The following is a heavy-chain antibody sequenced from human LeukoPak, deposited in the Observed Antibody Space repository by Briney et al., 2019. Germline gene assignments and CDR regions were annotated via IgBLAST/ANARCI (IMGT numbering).Heavy chain of an antibody. V-gene: IGHV3-23*01. D-gene: IGHD4-17*01. CDR2: ITASGSRT. CDR3: AKSHRCNEY. Sequence: PGGSLRLSCAASGFGFSNYDMTWVRQAPGKGLEWVSSITASGSRTYYADSVKGRFTVSRDNSKATLYLQLDSLRAEDTAVYYCAKSHRCNEYWGQGTRVSVDS. J-gene: IGHJ4*02. CDR1: GFGFSNYD.